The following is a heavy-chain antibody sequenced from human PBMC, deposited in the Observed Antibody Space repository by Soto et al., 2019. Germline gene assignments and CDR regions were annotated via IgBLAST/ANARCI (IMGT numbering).Heavy chain of an antibody. CDR1: GGSMSKFY. V-gene: IGHV4-4*07. CDR3: VRDGSKTLRDCFDP. CDR2: VYATGTR. Sequence: SETLSLTRSVSGGSMSKFYRSWLRKPAGKGLEWVGRVYATGTRDYNPSLRSRIAMSVDITKKTFSLRLRSVTAADTGVYYCVRDGSKTLRDCFDPWGQGILVT. J-gene: IGHJ5*02. D-gene: IGHD4-17*01.